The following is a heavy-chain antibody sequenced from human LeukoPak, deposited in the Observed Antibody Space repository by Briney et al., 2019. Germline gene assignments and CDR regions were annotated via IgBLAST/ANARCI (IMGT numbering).Heavy chain of an antibody. Sequence: SETLSLTCAVYGGSFSGYHWSWIRQPPGKGLEWIGEINHHESTNYNPSLKSRATISVDTSKNQFSLKLSSVTAADTAVYYCARENYYGSGTFYSHHGMDVWGQGTTVTVSS. J-gene: IGHJ6*02. CDR3: ARENYYGSGTFYSHHGMDV. V-gene: IGHV4-34*01. CDR1: GGSFSGYH. D-gene: IGHD3-10*01. CDR2: INHHEST.